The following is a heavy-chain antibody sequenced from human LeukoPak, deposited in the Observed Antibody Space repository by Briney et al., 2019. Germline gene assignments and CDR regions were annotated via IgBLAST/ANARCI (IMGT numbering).Heavy chain of an antibody. CDR3: AREGHYYDSNGYPFSYYFDY. Sequence: GASLRLSWSASGFTFSNYTMSWVRQAPGKGLEWVSSISSSSSYIYYADSVKGRFNISRDIAKNTLCLQMSSLRAEHTLVVCCAREGHYYDSNGYPFSYYFDYWGPGSLVTASS. J-gene: IGHJ4*02. CDR1: GFTFSNYT. CDR2: ISSSSSYI. D-gene: IGHD3-22*01. V-gene: IGHV3-21*06.